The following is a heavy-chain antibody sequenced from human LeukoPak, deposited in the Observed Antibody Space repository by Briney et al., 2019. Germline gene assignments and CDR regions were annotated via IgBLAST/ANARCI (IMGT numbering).Heavy chain of an antibody. J-gene: IGHJ6*02. D-gene: IGHD6-13*01. CDR2: ISAYNGNT. Sequence: ASVKVSCKASGYTFTSYGISWVRQAPGQGLEWMGWISAYNGNTNYAQKLQGRVTMTTDTSTSTTYMELRSLRSDDTAVYYCARDSYSSSWYRHYYYGMDVWGQGTTVTVSS. CDR3: ARDSYSSSWYRHYYYGMDV. CDR1: GYTFTSYG. V-gene: IGHV1-18*01.